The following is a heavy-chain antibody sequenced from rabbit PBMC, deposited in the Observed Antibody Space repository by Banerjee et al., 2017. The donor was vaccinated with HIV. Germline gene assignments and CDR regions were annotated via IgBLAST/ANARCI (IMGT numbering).Heavy chain of an antibody. CDR3: ARDSFNL. CDR2: IHAGSSGST. Sequence: QSLEESGGDLVKPGASLTLTCTASGFSFSSTYYMCWVRQAPGKGLEWIACIHAGSSGSTWYASWAKGRFTISKTSSTTVTLQMTSLTAADTATYFCARDSFNLWGPGTLVTVS. V-gene: IGHV1S40*01. J-gene: IGHJ4*01. CDR1: GFSFSSTYY.